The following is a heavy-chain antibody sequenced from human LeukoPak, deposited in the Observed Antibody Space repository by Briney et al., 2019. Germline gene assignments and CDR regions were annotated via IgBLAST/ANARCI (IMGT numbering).Heavy chain of an antibody. CDR3: AKRVAGTGY. D-gene: IGHD6-19*01. V-gene: IGHV3-23*01. J-gene: IGHJ4*02. CDR1: GFTVTRNY. CDR2: TSGSGGST. Sequence: GGSLRLSCAASGFTVTRNYTSWVRQAPGKGLGWVSATSGSGGSTYYADSVKGRFTISRDNSQNTLYLQMNSLRAEDTAVHYFAKRVAGTGYWGQGTLVTVSS.